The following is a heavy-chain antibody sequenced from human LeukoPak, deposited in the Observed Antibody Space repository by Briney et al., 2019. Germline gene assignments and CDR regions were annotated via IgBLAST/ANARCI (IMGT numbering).Heavy chain of an antibody. CDR1: GGSISSYY. V-gene: IGHV4-59*01. D-gene: IGHD5-12*01. CDR2: TYYSGST. J-gene: IGHJ6*02. CDR3: ARDRYLSGYDTYYYGMDV. Sequence: KTSETLSLTCTVSGGSISSYYWSWVRQPPGKGLEWIGYTYYSGSTNYNPSLKSRVTISVDTSKNQFSLKLSSVTAADTAVYYCARDRYLSGYDTYYYGMDVWGQGTTVTVSS.